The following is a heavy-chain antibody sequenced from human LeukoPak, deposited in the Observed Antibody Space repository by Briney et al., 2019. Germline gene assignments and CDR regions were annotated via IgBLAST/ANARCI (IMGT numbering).Heavy chain of an antibody. V-gene: IGHV1-3*01. CDR2: INAGNGNT. J-gene: IGHJ4*02. CDR3: ARDQEGFDY. CDR1: GYTFTSYA. Sequence: VASVKVSCKASGYTFTSYAMHWVRQAPGQRLEWMGWINAGNGNTKYSRKFQGRVTVTRDTSTSTVHMELSGLRSEDTAVYYCARDQEGFDYWGQGTLVTVSS.